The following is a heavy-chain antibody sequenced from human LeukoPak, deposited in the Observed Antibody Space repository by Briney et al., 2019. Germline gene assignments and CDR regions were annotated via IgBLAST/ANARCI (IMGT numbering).Heavy chain of an antibody. Sequence: AETLSLTCTASGGSISNYYWSWIRQPPGKGPEWVGYIYYSGSINYNASLKSRITISVDSSKGQFSLKMSSVTAADTAVYYCARDRTLGYCSGGSGYPYYYCGMDVWGQGTTVTVSS. CDR3: ARDRTLGYCSGGSGYPYYYCGMDV. D-gene: IGHD2-15*01. J-gene: IGHJ6*02. CDR2: IYYSGSI. CDR1: GGSISNYY. V-gene: IGHV4-59*12.